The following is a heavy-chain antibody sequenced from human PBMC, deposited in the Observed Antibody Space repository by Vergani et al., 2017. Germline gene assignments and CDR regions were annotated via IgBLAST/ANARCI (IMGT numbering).Heavy chain of an antibody. J-gene: IGHJ6*02. V-gene: IGHV3-66*02. CDR2: IYTGERP. Sequence: EVQLVESGGGLAQPGTSLRLSCAGSGFRVTDYYMAWVRQAPGKGLEWVSVIYTGERPFYPKSVRGRFTVSRDRSTHTLYLQMHGLRPEDTALYYCSKGGAPNPYQCDLDVWGQGTTVTVSS. D-gene: IGHD2-21*02. CDR3: SKGGAPNPYQCDLDV. CDR1: GFRVTDYY.